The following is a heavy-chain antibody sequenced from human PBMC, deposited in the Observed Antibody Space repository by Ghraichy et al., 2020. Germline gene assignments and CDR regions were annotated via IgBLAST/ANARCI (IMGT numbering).Heavy chain of an antibody. CDR2: ISGSGGST. Sequence: GESLNISCAASGFTFSSYAMSWVRQAPGKGLEWVSAISGSGGSTYYADSVKGRFTISRDNSKNTLYLQMNSLRAEDTAVYYCAKSEQWLPYLDYWGQGTLVTVSS. V-gene: IGHV3-23*01. D-gene: IGHD6-19*01. CDR3: AKSEQWLPYLDY. J-gene: IGHJ4*02. CDR1: GFTFSSYA.